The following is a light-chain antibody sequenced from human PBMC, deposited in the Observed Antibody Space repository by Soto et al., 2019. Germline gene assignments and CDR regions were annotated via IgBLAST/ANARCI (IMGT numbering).Light chain of an antibody. CDR1: QSINTH. CDR2: AIS. Sequence: DIQLTQSPSSLSASVGDRVTITCQTSQSINTHLYWYQQKPGKPPKLLIHAISSLQSGVSSRFSGSGSGTDFSLTISSLQPEDSATYYCQQSYSFPRTFGQGTKVDIK. V-gene: IGKV1-39*01. CDR3: QQSYSFPRT. J-gene: IGKJ1*01.